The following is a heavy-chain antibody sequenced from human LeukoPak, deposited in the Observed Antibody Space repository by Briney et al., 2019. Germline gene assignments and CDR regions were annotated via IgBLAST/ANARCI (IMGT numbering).Heavy chain of an antibody. D-gene: IGHD3-10*01. Sequence: PSETLSLTCTVSGYSISSGYYWGWIRQPPGKGLEWIGSIYHSGSTYYNPSLKSRVTISVDTSKNQFSLKLSSVTAADTAVYYCARVEVTIVRGEDYWGQGTLVTVSS. CDR3: ARVEVTIVRGEDY. V-gene: IGHV4-38-2*02. J-gene: IGHJ4*02. CDR2: IYHSGST. CDR1: GYSISSGYY.